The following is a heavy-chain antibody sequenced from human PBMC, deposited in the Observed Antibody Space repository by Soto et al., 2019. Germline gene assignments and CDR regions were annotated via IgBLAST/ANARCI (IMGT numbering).Heavy chain of an antibody. CDR2: ISYDGSNK. Sequence: GGSLRLSCAASGFTFSSYGMHWVRQAPGKGLEWVAVISYDGSNKYYADSVKGRFTISRDNSKNTLFLQMNSLRAEDTAVYFCAKGTAMATSYGMDVWGQGTTVTVSS. J-gene: IGHJ6*02. D-gene: IGHD5-18*01. CDR1: GFTFSSYG. CDR3: AKGTAMATSYGMDV. V-gene: IGHV3-30*18.